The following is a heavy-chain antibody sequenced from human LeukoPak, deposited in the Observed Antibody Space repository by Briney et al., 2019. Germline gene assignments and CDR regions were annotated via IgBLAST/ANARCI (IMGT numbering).Heavy chain of an antibody. CDR1: GYTFTSFG. CDR2: INAYNTNT. D-gene: IGHD4-11*01. J-gene: IGHJ4*02. V-gene: IGHV1-18*01. CDR3: ATSDGTVTTFQY. Sequence: ASVKVSCXASGYTFTSFGISWVRRAHGQGLEWMGWINAYNTNTKSAQRLQGRVTMTTDTSASTAYMELGSLRSDDTAVYYCATSDGTVTTFQYWGQGTLVTVSS.